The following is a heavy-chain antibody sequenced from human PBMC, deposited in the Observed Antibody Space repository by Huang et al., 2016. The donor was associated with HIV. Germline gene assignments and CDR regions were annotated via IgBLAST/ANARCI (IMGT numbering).Heavy chain of an antibody. D-gene: IGHD2-15*01. J-gene: IGHJ3*02. V-gene: IGHV1-69*11. CDR1: ADTFSSYA. CDR2: IIPPLGTT. Sequence: QVQLVQSGAEVKKPGSSVKVSCKASADTFSSYAIPWVRQAPGQGLEWMGWIIPPLGTTDYAQKFQDRVTITADESTNTAYMELSSLRSEDTAVYFCARVSRATAAGFAFDIWGQGTMVTVSS. CDR3: ARVSRATAAGFAFDI.